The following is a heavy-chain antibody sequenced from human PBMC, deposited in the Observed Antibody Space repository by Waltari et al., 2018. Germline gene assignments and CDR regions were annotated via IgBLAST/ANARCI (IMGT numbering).Heavy chain of an antibody. D-gene: IGHD3-22*01. CDR3: AREEIYYDASGYYFDS. Sequence: QLQLQESGPGLVKPSETLSLTCTVSVGSISSSSYYWGWIRQPPGKGLEWIGSIYYSGSKYYNPSLRSRLTISLDTSKNQFSLKVSSVTAADTAVYYCAREEIYYDASGYYFDSWGQGNLVTVSS. V-gene: IGHV4-39*07. CDR2: IYYSGSK. CDR1: VGSISSSSYY. J-gene: IGHJ4*02.